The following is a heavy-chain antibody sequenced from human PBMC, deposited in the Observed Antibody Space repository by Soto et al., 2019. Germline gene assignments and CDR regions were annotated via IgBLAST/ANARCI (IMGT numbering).Heavy chain of an antibody. CDR3: AKDLYSNYGDAFDI. CDR2: ISWNSDNI. CDR1: GFTFDDYA. D-gene: IGHD4-4*01. J-gene: IGHJ3*02. Sequence: EVQLVESGGGLVQPGRSLRLSCAASGFTFDDYAMHWVRQAPGKGLEWVSGISWNSDNIVYADSVKGRFTISRDNAKNSLYLQMNSLRAEDTALYYCAKDLYSNYGDAFDIWGQGTMFTVSS. V-gene: IGHV3-9*01.